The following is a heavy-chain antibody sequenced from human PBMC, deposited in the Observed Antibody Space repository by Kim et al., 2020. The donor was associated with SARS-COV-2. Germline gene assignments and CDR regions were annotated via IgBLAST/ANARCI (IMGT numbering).Heavy chain of an antibody. CDR3: ALGFTPDYYYYYNVDV. D-gene: IGHD3-16*01. CDR1: GGSIASNSYY. J-gene: IGHJ6*02. Sequence: SETLSLTCTVSGGSIASNSYYWGWIRQPPGKGLEWVGSVYYTGSTYYNPSLKSRLAISVDTSKTQFSLELRSVTAADTAVYYCALGFTPDYYYYYNVDVWGQGTTVTVSS. CDR2: VYYTGST. V-gene: IGHV4-39*01.